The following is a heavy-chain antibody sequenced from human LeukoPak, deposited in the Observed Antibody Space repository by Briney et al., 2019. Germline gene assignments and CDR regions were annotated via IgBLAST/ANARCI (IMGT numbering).Heavy chain of an antibody. D-gene: IGHD2-15*01. V-gene: IGHV3-23*01. CDR1: GFIFSNYA. Sequence: GGSLRLSCAASGFIFSNYAMSWVRQAPGKGLEWVSAISGSDDNAYYADSVRGRFTISRDNSKNTLYLQMNSLRAEDTAIYFCAKSRSGVSSCYNYWGQGTLVTVSS. CDR3: AKSRSGVSSCYNY. J-gene: IGHJ4*02. CDR2: ISGSDDNA.